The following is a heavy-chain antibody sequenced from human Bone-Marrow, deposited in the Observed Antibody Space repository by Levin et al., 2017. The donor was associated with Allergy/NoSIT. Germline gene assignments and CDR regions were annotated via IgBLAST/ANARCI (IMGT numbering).Heavy chain of an antibody. CDR1: GFSLSTSGMC. CDR3: ARIGGYSSSGYYFDY. D-gene: IGHD6-13*01. J-gene: IGHJ4*02. CDR2: IDWDDDK. Sequence: SGPTLVKPTQTLTLTCTFSGFSLSTSGMCVSWIRQPPGKALEWLARIDWDDDKYYSTSLKTRLTISKDTSKNQVVLTMTNMDPVDTATYYCARIGGYSSSGYYFDYWGQGTLVTVSS. V-gene: IGHV2-70*11.